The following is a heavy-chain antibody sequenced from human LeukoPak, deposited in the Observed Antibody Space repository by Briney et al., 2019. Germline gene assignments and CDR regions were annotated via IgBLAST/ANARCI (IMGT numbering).Heavy chain of an antibody. J-gene: IGHJ4*02. D-gene: IGHD6-13*01. Sequence: PGGSLRLSCAASGFTFDDYAMHWVRQAPGKGLEWVSLISWDGGTTYYVDSVKGRFTISRDNSKNSLYLQMNSLRAEDTALYYCAKDTLRSSSWDFWGQGTLVTVSS. CDR2: ISWDGGTT. CDR3: AKDTLRSSSWDF. CDR1: GFTFDDYA. V-gene: IGHV3-43D*03.